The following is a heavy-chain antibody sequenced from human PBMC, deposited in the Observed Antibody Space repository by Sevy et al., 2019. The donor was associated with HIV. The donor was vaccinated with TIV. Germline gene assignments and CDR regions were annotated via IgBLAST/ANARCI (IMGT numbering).Heavy chain of an antibody. J-gene: IGHJ6*02. D-gene: IGHD3-10*01. CDR2: IYSGGST. V-gene: IGHV3-53*01. CDR3: ARASRGLLWFGELSYYYYYGMDV. CDR1: GFTVSSNY. Sequence: GGPLRLSCAASGFTVSSNYMSWVRQAPGKGLEWVSVIYSGGSTYYADSVKGRFTISRDNSKNTRYLQMNRPRAEDTAVYYCARASRGLLWFGELSYYYYYGMDVWGQGTTVTVSS.